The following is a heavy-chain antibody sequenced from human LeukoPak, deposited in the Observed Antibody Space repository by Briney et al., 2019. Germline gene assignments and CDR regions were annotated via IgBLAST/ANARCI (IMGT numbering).Heavy chain of an antibody. Sequence: ASVKVSCKASGYKLSSYYIHWVRQAPGQGLEWMGIMNPSGGSTIYAQKFQGRVTMTRDMSTSTVYMELSSLRSEDTAVYYCARDGDYDILTGRSLGWFDPWGQGTLVTVSS. CDR1: GYKLSSYY. J-gene: IGHJ5*02. V-gene: IGHV1-46*01. CDR3: ARDGDYDILTGRSLGWFDP. CDR2: MNPSGGST. D-gene: IGHD3-9*01.